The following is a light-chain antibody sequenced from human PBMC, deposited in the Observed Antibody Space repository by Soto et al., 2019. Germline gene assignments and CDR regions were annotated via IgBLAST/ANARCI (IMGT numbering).Light chain of an antibody. CDR2: DVT. CDR3: CSYAGTYTV. V-gene: IGLV2-11*01. Sequence: QSVLTQPPSVSAAPGQKVTISCTGTSSDVGVYNYVSWYQQHPGKAPKLMIFDVTKRPSGVPDRFSASRSGNTASLTISGLQAEDEADYYCCSYAGTYTVFGGGTKVTVL. CDR1: SSDVGVYNY. J-gene: IGLJ3*02.